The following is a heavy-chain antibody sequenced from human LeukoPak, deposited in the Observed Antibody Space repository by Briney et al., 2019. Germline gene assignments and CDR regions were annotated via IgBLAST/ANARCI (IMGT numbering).Heavy chain of an antibody. V-gene: IGHV3-7*03. J-gene: IGHJ4*02. D-gene: IGHD6-19*01. Sequence: PGGSLRLSCAASVFSFSTHSLTWVRQAPGKGLQWVATINHDGSEKDYVDSVKGRFTISRDNAENSLYLQLNGLRAEDTAIYYCARGSGWLDYWGQGTLVTVSS. CDR3: ARGSGWLDY. CDR1: VFSFSTHS. CDR2: INHDGSEK.